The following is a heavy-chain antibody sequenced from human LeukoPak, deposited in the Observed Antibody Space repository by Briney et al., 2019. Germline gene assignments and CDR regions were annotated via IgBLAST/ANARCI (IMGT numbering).Heavy chain of an antibody. CDR1: GGTFSSYS. V-gene: IGHV1-69*04. CDR3: ARGDSYGDYGPLYRT. D-gene: IGHD4-17*01. Sequence: SVKVSCKASGGTFSSYSISWVRQAPGQGLEWMGRIIPIFGITNYAQKFQGRVTITADKSTSTAYMELSRLRSEDTAVYYCARGDSYGDYGPLYRTWGQGTLVTVSS. J-gene: IGHJ5*02. CDR2: IIPIFGIT.